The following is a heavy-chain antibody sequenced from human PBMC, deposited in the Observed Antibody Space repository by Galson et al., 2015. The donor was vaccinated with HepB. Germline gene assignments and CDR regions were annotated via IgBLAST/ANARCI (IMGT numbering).Heavy chain of an antibody. Sequence: SLRLSCAASGFTVRTYSMSWVRQAPGKGLEWVSVFYSGGSTYYADSVKGRFTISRVDSKNTLYLHMNSLRPEDTAVYYCATERSTSGSYYFDNWGQGTLVTVSS. D-gene: IGHD1-26*01. V-gene: IGHV3-66*02. CDR2: FYSGGST. CDR1: GFTVRTYS. J-gene: IGHJ4*02. CDR3: ATERSTSGSYYFDN.